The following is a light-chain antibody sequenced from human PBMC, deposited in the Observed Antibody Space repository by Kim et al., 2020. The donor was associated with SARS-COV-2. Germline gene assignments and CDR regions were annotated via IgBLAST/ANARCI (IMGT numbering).Light chain of an antibody. CDR1: QSVNSRY. Sequence: LSPGERATLSCRASQSVNSRYLAWYQVKPGQPPRLLSCGASSRASGVPDRFSGSGSGTDFTLNISSLEPEDFAVYYCQQYGTLPYTCGQGTKLEI. V-gene: IGKV3-20*01. J-gene: IGKJ2*01. CDR2: GAS. CDR3: QQYGTLPYT.